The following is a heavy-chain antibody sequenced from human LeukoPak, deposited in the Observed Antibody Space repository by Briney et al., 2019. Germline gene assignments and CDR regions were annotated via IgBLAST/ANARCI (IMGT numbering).Heavy chain of an antibody. Sequence: GASVKVSCKASGGPFSSFVLGGGGQAPGQGLGGRGGYIPSFGTANYAQKFQGRVTITADESTSTAYMELSSLRSEDTAVYYCARSHYYYDSSGYYYAESHDYWGQGTLVTVSS. CDR2: YIPSFGTA. D-gene: IGHD3-22*01. CDR3: ARSHYYYDSSGYYYAESHDY. V-gene: IGHV1-69*13. CDR1: GGPFSSFV. J-gene: IGHJ4*02.